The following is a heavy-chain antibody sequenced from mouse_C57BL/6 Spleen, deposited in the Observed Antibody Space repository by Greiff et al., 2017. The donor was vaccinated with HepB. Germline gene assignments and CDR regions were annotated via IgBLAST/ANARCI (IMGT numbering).Heavy chain of an antibody. Sequence: QVQLQQPGAELVRPGSSVKLSCKASGYTFTSYWMDWVKQRPGQGLEWIGNIYPSDSETHYNQKFKDKATLTVDKSSSTAYMQLSSLTSEDSAVYYCARWGYDYDRAWFAYWGQGTLVTVSA. J-gene: IGHJ3*01. D-gene: IGHD2-4*01. V-gene: IGHV1-61*01. CDR2: IYPSDSET. CDR1: GYTFTSYW. CDR3: ARWGYDYDRAWFAY.